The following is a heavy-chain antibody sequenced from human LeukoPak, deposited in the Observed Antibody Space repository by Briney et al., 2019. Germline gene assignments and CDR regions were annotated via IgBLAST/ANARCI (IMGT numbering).Heavy chain of an antibody. D-gene: IGHD1-1*01. J-gene: IGHJ4*02. CDR2: ISSSGSTI. CDR1: GFTFSDYY. V-gene: IGHV3-11*04. Sequence: GGSLRLSCAASGFTFSDYYMSWIRQAPGKGLEWVPYISSSGSTIYYADSVKGRFTISRDNAKNSLYLQMNSLRAEDTAVYYCAKDKNWNVCDYWGRGTLVTVSS. CDR3: AKDKNWNVCDY.